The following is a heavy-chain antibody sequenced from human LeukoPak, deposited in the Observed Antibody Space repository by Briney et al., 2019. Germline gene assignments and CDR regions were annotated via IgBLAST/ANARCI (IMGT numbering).Heavy chain of an antibody. CDR3: ARGGSPKFDP. Sequence: PSETLSLTCAVYGGSFSGYYWSWVRQPPGKGLEWIGYIYDTGNTNYNPSLKSRVTISIDTSKNQFSLKLSSVTAADTAVYYCARGGSPKFDPWGQGNLVTVSS. J-gene: IGHJ5*02. CDR2: IYDTGNT. D-gene: IGHD3-10*01. V-gene: IGHV4-59*01. CDR1: GGSFSGYY.